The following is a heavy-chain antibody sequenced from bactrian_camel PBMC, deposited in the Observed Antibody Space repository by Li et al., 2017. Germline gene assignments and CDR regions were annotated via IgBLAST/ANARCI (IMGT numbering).Heavy chain of an antibody. Sequence: VQLVESGGGLVQPGGSLRLSCAASPDTFTMYRTSWFRQAPGKQREGVAVIFGGRFTFYRDSVKGRFTISRDNAKNTLYLQMNNLKTEDTAVYYCAKGGRLTSVSDLAAGITYRGQGTQVTVS. V-gene: IGHV3S53*01. CDR1: PDTFTMYR. CDR2: IFGGRFT. J-gene: IGHJ4*01. CDR3: AKGGRLTSVSDLAAGITY. D-gene: IGHD3*01.